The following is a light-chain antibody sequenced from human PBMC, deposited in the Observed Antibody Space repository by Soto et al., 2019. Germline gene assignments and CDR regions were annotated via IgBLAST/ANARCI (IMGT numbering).Light chain of an antibody. CDR3: QQYNNWPLT. Sequence: EIVLTQSPGTLSLSPGERATLSCRASQGIASNLAWYQQKPGQAPRLLIYGAATRAAGVPARFRGSGSGTEVTPTITSLQSEDVAVYLCQQYNNWPLTFGQGTKVDIK. CDR1: QGIASN. J-gene: IGKJ1*01. V-gene: IGKV3-15*01. CDR2: GAA.